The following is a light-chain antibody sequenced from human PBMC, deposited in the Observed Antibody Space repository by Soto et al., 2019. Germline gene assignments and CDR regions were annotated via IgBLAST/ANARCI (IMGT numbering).Light chain of an antibody. CDR1: GGFDF. Sequence: QSALTQPRSVSGSPGQSVAISCTGIGGFDFVSWYQQYPGKAPKLMIYDVTNRPSVVPARFSASKSGDTASLTIAGLQADDEADYYCCSYTGSYAVFGGGTKVTGL. CDR2: DVT. V-gene: IGLV2-11*01. J-gene: IGLJ3*02. CDR3: CSYTGSYAV.